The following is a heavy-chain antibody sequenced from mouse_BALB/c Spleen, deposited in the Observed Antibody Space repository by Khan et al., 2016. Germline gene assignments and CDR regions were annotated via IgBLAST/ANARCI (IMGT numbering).Heavy chain of an antibody. Sequence: VQLQESGPGLVKPSQSLSLTCTVAGYSITSDYAWHWIRQFPGNKLEWMGYISYSGYTTYNPSLKSRISITRDTSKNQFFLQLNSVTTEDTATCYCATGRRKAWFAYWGQGTLVTVSA. CDR3: ATGRRKAWFAY. V-gene: IGHV3-2*02. CDR1: GYSITSDYA. D-gene: IGHD3-2*02. J-gene: IGHJ3*01. CDR2: ISYSGYT.